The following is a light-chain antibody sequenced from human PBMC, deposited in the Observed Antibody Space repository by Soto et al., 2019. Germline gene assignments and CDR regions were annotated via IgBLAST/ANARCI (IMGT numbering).Light chain of an antibody. CDR3: CSYAGGSTYV. CDR1: SSDVGGYNL. J-gene: IGLJ1*01. V-gene: IGLV2-23*01. Sequence: QSALTQPASVSGSPGQSITISCTGTSSDVGGYNLVSWYQQHPGKAPKLMIYEGSKRPSGVSNRFSGSKSGNTASLTISGLQAEDEADYYCCSYAGGSTYVFGTGTKVTVL. CDR2: EGS.